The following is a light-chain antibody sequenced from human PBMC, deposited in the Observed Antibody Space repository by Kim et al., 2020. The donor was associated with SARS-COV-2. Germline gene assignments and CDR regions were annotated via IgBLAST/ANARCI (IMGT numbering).Light chain of an antibody. CDR2: DAS. Sequence: EIVLTQSPATLSLSPGERATLSCRASQSLSSYLAWYQQKPGQAPRLLIYDASNRATGIPARFSGSGSGTDFTLTISGLEPEDFAVYYCQQHIDWPLTFGGGTKVEIK. J-gene: IGKJ4*01. V-gene: IGKV3-11*01. CDR3: QQHIDWPLT. CDR1: QSLSSY.